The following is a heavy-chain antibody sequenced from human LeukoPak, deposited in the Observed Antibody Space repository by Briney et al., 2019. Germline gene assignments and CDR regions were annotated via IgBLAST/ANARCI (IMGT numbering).Heavy chain of an antibody. D-gene: IGHD2-8*02. Sequence: SETLSLTCAVSGYSISSGYYWGWIRQPPGKGLEWIGRIYHSGSTYYNPSLKSRVTISVDTSKNQFSLKLSSVTAADTAVYYCARHRGNLVADYWGQGTLVTVSS. CDR1: GYSISSGYY. CDR3: ARHRGNLVADY. V-gene: IGHV4-38-2*01. J-gene: IGHJ4*02. CDR2: IYHSGST.